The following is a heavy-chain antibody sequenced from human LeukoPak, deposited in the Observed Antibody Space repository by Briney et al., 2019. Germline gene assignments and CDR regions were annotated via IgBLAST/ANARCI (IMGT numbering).Heavy chain of an antibody. CDR3: ATHSLRYCSSTSCSGRYWYFDL. V-gene: IGHV1-24*01. CDR2: FDPEDGET. CDR1: GYTLTELS. J-gene: IGHJ2*01. D-gene: IGHD2-2*01. Sequence: ASVKVSCKVSGYTLTELSMHWVQQAPGKGLEWMGGFDPEDGETIYAQKFQGRVTMTEDTSTDTAYMELSSLRSEDTAVYYCATHSLRYCSSTSCSGRYWYFDLWGRGTLVTVSS.